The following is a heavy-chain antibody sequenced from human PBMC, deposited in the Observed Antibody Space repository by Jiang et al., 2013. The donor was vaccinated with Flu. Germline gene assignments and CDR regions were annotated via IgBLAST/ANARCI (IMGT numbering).Heavy chain of an antibody. J-gene: IGHJ6*02. CDR3: ASLLWFGELVSRVGAGMDV. CDR2: MNPNSGST. Sequence: QSGAEVKEPGASVKVSCKASGYTFTNSDMNWVRQATGQGLEWMGWMNPNSGSTEYAQQFQGRVTMTRDTSINTAYMELSSLTSEDTAVYYCASLLWFGELVSRVGAGMDVVGQGTTVTVS. V-gene: IGHV1-8*01. CDR1: GYTFTNSD. D-gene: IGHD3-10*01.